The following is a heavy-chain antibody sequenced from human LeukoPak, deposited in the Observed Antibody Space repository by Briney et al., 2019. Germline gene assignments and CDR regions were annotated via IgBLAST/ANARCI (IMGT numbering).Heavy chain of an antibody. CDR3: ARDGKQQLLNSFEP. J-gene: IGHJ5*02. V-gene: IGHV1-69*06. Sequence: ASVKVSCKASGGTFSSYAISWVRQATGQGLEWMGGITPVFGTAKYAQKFQGRVTITADTSTSTAYMELSSLRSEDTAVYYCARDGKQQLLNSFEPWGQGNLVSVSS. D-gene: IGHD6-13*01. CDR1: GGTFSSYA. CDR2: ITPVFGTA.